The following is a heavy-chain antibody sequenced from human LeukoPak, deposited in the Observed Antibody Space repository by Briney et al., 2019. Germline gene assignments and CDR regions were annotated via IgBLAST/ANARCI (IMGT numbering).Heavy chain of an antibody. J-gene: IGHJ4*02. D-gene: IGHD3-10*01. V-gene: IGHV4-39*01. CDR2: IYYSGST. CDR3: ARSLSYGSESFDY. Sequence: SETLSLTCTVSGGSISSSSYYWGWIRQPPGKGLEWIGSIYYSGSTYYNPSLKSRVTISVDTSKNQFSLRLTSVTAADTAVYYCARSLSYGSESFDYWGQGTLVTVSS. CDR1: GGSISSSSYY.